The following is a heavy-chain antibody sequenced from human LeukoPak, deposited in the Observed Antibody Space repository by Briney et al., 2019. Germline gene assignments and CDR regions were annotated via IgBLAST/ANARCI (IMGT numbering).Heavy chain of an antibody. D-gene: IGHD6-13*01. Sequence: ASVKVSCKASGYTFTGYYMHWVRQAPGQGLEWMGWINPNSGGTNYAQKFQGRVTMTRDTSISTAYMELSRLRSDDTAVYYCARGIAAAVSSYMDVWGKGTTVTVPS. CDR1: GYTFTGYY. J-gene: IGHJ6*03. CDR2: INPNSGGT. V-gene: IGHV1-2*02. CDR3: ARGIAAAVSSYMDV.